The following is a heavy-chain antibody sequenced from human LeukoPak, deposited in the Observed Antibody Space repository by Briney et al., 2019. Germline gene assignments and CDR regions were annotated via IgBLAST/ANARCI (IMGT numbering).Heavy chain of an antibody. CDR2: IYPGDSDT. CDR3: ARIGGLLPPGYFQH. CDR1: GYSFSDYW. V-gene: IGHV5-51*01. Sequence: LGESLKISCKGSGYSFSDYWIAWVRQMPGKGPEWMGVIYPGDSDTRYSPSFQGQVTISADKSISTAYLQWSSLKASDTAMYYCARIGGLLPPGYFQHWGQGTLVTVSP. J-gene: IGHJ1*01. D-gene: IGHD2-21*02.